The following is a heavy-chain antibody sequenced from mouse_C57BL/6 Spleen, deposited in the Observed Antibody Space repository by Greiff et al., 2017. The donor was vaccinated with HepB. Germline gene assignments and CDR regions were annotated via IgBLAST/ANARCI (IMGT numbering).Heavy chain of an antibody. D-gene: IGHD2-3*01. CDR3: AKGGNYDGYLYAMDY. Sequence: QVQLQQPGAELVMPGASVKLSCKASGYTFTSYWMHWVKQRPGQGLEWIGEIDPSDSYTNYNQKFKGKSTLTVDKSSSTAYMQLSSLTSEDSAVYYCAKGGNYDGYLYAMDYWGQGTSVTVSS. CDR1: GYTFTSYW. V-gene: IGHV1-69*01. J-gene: IGHJ4*01. CDR2: IDPSDSYT.